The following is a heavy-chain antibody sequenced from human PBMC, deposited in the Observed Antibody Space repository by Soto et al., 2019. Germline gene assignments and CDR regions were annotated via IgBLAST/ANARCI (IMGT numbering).Heavy chain of an antibody. V-gene: IGHV1-46*03. D-gene: IGHD3-10*01. J-gene: IGHJ4*02. CDR3: ARGSLRGRFGELGM. Sequence: QVQLVQSGAEVKKPGASVKVSCKASGYTFTSYYMHWVRQAPGQGLEWMGIINPSGGSKSYAQKLQGRVNMTRDTSTSTVYMELSSLSSEDRAVYYCARGSLRGRFGELGMWGQGTLVTVSS. CDR1: GYTFTSYY. CDR2: INPSGGSK.